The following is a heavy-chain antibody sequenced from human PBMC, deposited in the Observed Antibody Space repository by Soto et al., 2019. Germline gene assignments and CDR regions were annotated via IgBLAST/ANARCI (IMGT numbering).Heavy chain of an antibody. D-gene: IGHD3-10*01. CDR1: GFTFSSYA. CDR2: ISGSGGST. CDR3: AKGGSLWFGDRGWYFDL. Sequence: EVQLLESGGGLVQPGGSLRLSCAASGFTFSSYAMSWVRQAPGKGLKWVSAISGSGGSTYYADSVKGRFTISRDNSKNTLYLQMNSRRAEDTAVYYCAKGGSLWFGDRGWYFDLWGRGTLVTVSS. V-gene: IGHV3-23*01. J-gene: IGHJ2*01.